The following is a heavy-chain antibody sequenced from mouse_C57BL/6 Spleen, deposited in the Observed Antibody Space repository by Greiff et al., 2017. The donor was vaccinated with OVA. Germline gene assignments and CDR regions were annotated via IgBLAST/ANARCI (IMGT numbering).Heavy chain of an antibody. J-gene: IGHJ3*01. V-gene: IGHV3-6*01. CDR3: ARDRETIAY. Sequence: VQLKESGPGLVKPSQSLSLTCSVTGYSITSGYYWNWIRQFPGNKLEWMGYISYDGSNNYNPSLKNRISITRDTSKNQIFLTLNSVTTEDTATYYCARDRETIAYWGQGTLVTVSA. CDR2: ISYDGSN. CDR1: GYSITSGYY. D-gene: IGHD3-1*01.